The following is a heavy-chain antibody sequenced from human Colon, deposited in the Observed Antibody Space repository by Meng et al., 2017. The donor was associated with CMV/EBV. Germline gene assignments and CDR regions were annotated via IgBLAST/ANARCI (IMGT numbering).Heavy chain of an antibody. J-gene: IGHJ6*02. V-gene: IGHV3-21*06. CDR2: ISSTSRQI. CDR3: ARDHQFYYYGLDA. Sequence: GESLKISCEASGFTFNTYSLNWVRLAPGKDLEWVAYISSTSRQIYYADSIKGRFTVSRDNAKNSLYLQMDSVGVEDTAVYYCARDHQFYYYGLDAWGQGTTVTVSS. D-gene: IGHD5-24*01. CDR1: GFTFNTYS.